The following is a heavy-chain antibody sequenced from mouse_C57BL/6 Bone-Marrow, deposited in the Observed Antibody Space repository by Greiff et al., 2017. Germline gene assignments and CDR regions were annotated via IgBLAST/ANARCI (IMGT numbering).Heavy chain of an antibody. CDR3: AKSAYYAMDY. V-gene: IGHV2-9*01. J-gene: IGHJ4*01. CDR1: GFSFTIYG. Sequence: VQLQESGPGLVAPSQRLSITCTVSGFSFTIYGVDWVRQPPGKGLEWLGVIWGGGSTNYNSALMSRLSISKDNYKSQCFLKMTSLQNDDTAMYYCAKSAYYAMDYWGQGNSVPVSS. CDR2: IWGGGST.